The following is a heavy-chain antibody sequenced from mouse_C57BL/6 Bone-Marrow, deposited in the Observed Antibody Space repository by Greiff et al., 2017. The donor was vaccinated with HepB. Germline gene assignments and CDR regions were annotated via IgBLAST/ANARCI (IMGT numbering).Heavy chain of an antibody. CDR3: ARSAKLAWFAY. J-gene: IGHJ3*01. Sequence: EVQLQQSVAELVRPGASVKLSCTASGFNIQNTYMHWVKQRPEQGLEWIGRIDPANGNTKYAPKFQGKATITADTSSNTAYLQLSSLTSEDTAIYYCARSAKLAWFAYWGQGTLVTVSA. V-gene: IGHV14-3*01. D-gene: IGHD1-3*01. CDR1: GFNIQNTY. CDR2: IDPANGNT.